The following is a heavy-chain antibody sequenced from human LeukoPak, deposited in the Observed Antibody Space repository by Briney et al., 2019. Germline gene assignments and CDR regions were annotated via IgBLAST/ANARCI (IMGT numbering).Heavy chain of an antibody. J-gene: IGHJ4*02. V-gene: IGHV4-39*01. D-gene: IGHD3-3*01. Sequence: SETLSLTCTVFGDSISGSKYFWGWIRQPPGKGLEWIGNFYSGGSTYYNPSLKTQVTISVDTSKNQFSLKLSSVTAADTAVYFCARGSQVDDFWSGYRAPLDYWGQGTLVTVSS. CDR1: GDSISGSKYF. CDR3: ARGSQVDDFWSGYRAPLDY. CDR2: FYSGGST.